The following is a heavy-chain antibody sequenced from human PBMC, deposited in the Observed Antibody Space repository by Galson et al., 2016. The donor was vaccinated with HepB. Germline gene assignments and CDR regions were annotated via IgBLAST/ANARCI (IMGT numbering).Heavy chain of an antibody. V-gene: IGHV5-51*01. CDR3: ARRARGGSRCFDS. CDR2: ISPGDSHT. D-gene: IGHD2-15*01. Sequence: QSGAEVKKPGESLKISCRGSGYNFPDYWVGWVRQMPGKGPEWLGIISPGDSHTRYSPSLEGRVTMSADTSSAAAYLEWTTLKASDTAIYYCARRARGGSRCFDSWGQGTLVTVSS. J-gene: IGHJ4*02. CDR1: GYNFPDYW.